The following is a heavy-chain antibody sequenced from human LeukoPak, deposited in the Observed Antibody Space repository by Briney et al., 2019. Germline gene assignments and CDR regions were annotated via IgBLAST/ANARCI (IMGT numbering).Heavy chain of an antibody. CDR1: GGFISSGGYY. CDR3: ARDTWHCSSTSCYGGFDY. Sequence: SETLSLTCTVSGGFISSGGYYWSWIRQHPGTGLEWIGYVYYSGSTYYNPSLKSRVTISVDTSKNQFSLKLGSVTAADTAVYYCARDTWHCSSTSCYGGFDYWGQGTLVTVSS. V-gene: IGHV4-31*03. D-gene: IGHD2-2*01. CDR2: VYYSGST. J-gene: IGHJ4*02.